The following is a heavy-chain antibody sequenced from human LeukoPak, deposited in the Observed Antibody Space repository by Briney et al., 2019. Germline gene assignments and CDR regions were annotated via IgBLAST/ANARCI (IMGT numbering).Heavy chain of an antibody. Sequence: PSETLSLTCAVYGGSFSGYYWSWIRQPPGKGLEWIGEINHGGSTNYNPSLKSRVTISVDTSKNQFSLKLSSVTAADTAVYYCARPHDSLWYWFDPWGQGTLVTVSS. CDR3: ARPHDSLWYWFDP. V-gene: IGHV4-34*01. D-gene: IGHD1-1*01. CDR2: INHGGST. CDR1: GGSFSGYY. J-gene: IGHJ5*02.